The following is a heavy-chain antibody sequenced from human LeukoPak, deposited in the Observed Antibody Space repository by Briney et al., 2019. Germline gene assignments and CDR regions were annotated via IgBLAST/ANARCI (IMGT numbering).Heavy chain of an antibody. CDR3: ARGTWIQFNYYYYYGMDV. V-gene: IGHV1-46*01. CDR2: INPSGGST. Sequence: GASVKVSCKASGYTFTSYYMHWVRQAPGQGLEWMGIINPSGGSTSYAQKFQGRVTMTRNTSISTAYMELSSLRSEDTAVYYCARGTWIQFNYYYYYGMDVWGQGTTVTVSS. CDR1: GYTFTSYY. J-gene: IGHJ6*02. D-gene: IGHD5-12*01.